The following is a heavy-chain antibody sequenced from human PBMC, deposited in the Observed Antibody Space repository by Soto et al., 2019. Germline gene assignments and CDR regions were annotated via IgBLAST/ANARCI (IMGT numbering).Heavy chain of an antibody. Sequence: ASVKVSCKASGYTFTSYYMHWVRQAPGQGLEWMGTINPSGGSTTYAQKFQGRVTMTRDKSRNSLNLQMNSLRAEDTAVYYCARDIPKGACYLDYWGQGTLVTVSS. CDR1: GYTFTSYY. V-gene: IGHV1-46*01. CDR2: INPSGGST. CDR3: ARDIPKGACYLDY. D-gene: IGHD1-26*01. J-gene: IGHJ4*02.